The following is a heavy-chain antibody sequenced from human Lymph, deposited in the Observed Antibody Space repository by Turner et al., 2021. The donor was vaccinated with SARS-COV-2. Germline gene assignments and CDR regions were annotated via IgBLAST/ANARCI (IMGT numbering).Heavy chain of an antibody. CDR2: ISYDGSNK. Sequence: QVQLDASGGGVVQRGGSLVLACAACGFTFSRYGMHWVRQAPGKGLAWVAVISYDGSNKYYADSVKGRFTISRDNSKNTLDLQMNSLRAEDTAVYYCAKGCFYDMLTGYSNFDYWGQGTLVTVSS. CDR1: GFTFSRYG. CDR3: AKGCFYDMLTGYSNFDY. J-gene: IGHJ4*02. V-gene: IGHV3-30*18. D-gene: IGHD3-9*01.